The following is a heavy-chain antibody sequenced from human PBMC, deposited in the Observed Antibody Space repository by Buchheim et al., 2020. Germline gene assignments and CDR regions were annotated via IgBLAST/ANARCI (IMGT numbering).Heavy chain of an antibody. D-gene: IGHD2/OR15-2a*01. CDR3: AREHLSTYYFDC. J-gene: IGHJ4*02. V-gene: IGHV3-30*04. Sequence: QVQLVESGGGVVQPGRSLRLSCAASGFTFRDYAMHWVRQAPGKGPEWVAVISYDGTNKYFADSVKGRFTISRDNSKNMLFLQVDSLRAEDTAVYYCAREHLSTYYFDCWGERTL. CDR1: GFTFRDYA. CDR2: ISYDGTNK.